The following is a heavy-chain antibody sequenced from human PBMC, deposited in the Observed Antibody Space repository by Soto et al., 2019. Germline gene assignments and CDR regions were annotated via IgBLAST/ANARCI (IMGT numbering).Heavy chain of an antibody. CDR1: GFTFSYYN. V-gene: IGHV3-48*01. J-gene: IGHJ4*02. CDR2: IPTGLSTI. CDR3: AKVRGLYCSSISCYGGDY. Sequence: PGGSLRLSCTASGFTFSYYNMNWVRQAPGKGLERISYIPTGLSTIYYPDSVKGRFTISRDNSKNTLYLQMNSLRVEDTAVYYCAKVRGLYCSSISCYGGDYWGQGTPVTVSS. D-gene: IGHD2-2*01.